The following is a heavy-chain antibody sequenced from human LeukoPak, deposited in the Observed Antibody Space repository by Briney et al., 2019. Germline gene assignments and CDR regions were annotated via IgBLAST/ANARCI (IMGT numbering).Heavy chain of an antibody. CDR3: ARDREWELGYFDY. CDR2: MNPNSGNT. D-gene: IGHD1-26*01. Sequence: ASVKVSCKASGYTFTSYDINWVRQATGQGLEWMGWMNPNSGNTGYAQKFQGRVTMTRNTSISTAYMELSSLRSEDTAVYYCARDREWELGYFDYWGQGTLVTVSS. V-gene: IGHV1-8*01. CDR1: GYTFTSYD. J-gene: IGHJ4*02.